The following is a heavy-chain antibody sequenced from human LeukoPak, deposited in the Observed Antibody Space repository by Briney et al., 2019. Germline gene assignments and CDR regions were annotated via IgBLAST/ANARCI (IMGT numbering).Heavy chain of an antibody. V-gene: IGHV3-48*02. Sequence: GGSLRLSCTASGFTLSSYSMNGVRQAPGRGLEWVSYISGSSSSSDGGAIQYADSVKGRFTISRDNDKNSLYLQMNSLRDEDTADNYGARGAGSDSWYIDYWGQGTLVSVSS. J-gene: IGHJ4*02. CDR1: GFTLSSYS. D-gene: IGHD6-13*01. CDR2: ISGSSSSSDGGAI. CDR3: ARGAGSDSWYIDY.